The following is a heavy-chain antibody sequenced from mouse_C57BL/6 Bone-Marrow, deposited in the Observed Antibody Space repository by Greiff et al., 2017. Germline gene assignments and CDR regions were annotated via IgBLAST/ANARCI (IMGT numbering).Heavy chain of an antibody. V-gene: IGHV14-4*01. Sequence: DVKLVESGAELVRPGASVKLSCTASGFNIKDAYMHWVKPRPEQGLAWIGWIDPENGDTEYASKFPGKSTITADTSSNTAYLQLSSLTSEDTAVYYCTTLYYYGSSSYYFDYWGQGTTLTVSS. D-gene: IGHD1-1*01. CDR2: IDPENGDT. J-gene: IGHJ2*01. CDR3: TTLYYYGSSSYYFDY. CDR1: GFNIKDAY.